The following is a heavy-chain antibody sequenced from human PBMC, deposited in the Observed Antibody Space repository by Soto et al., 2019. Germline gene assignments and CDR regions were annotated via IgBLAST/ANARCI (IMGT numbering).Heavy chain of an antibody. J-gene: IGHJ4*02. CDR3: ASGGYSYGPPYFDY. Sequence: GGSLRLSCAASGFTFSNYWMNWVRQAPGKGLEWVANIKQDGSEKYYVDSVKGRFTISRDNAKNSVYLQMNTLRAEDTAVYYCASGGYSYGPPYFDYWGQGTLVTVSS. CDR1: GFTFSNYW. CDR2: IKQDGSEK. D-gene: IGHD5-18*01. V-gene: IGHV3-7*02.